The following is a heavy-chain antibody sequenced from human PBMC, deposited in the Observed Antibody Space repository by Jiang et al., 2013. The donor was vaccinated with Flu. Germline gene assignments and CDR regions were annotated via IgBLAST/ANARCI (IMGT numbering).Heavy chain of an antibody. CDR1: GGSISSGSYY. Sequence: LTCTVSGGSISSGSYYWSWIRQPAGKGLEWIGRIYTSGSTNYNPSLKSRVTISVDTSKNQFSLKLSSVTAADTAVYYCARFRDVLLWFGESHPSYGMDVWGQGTTVTVSS. CDR2: IYTSGST. CDR3: ARFRDVLLWFGESHPSYGMDV. V-gene: IGHV4-61*02. D-gene: IGHD3-10*01. J-gene: IGHJ6*02.